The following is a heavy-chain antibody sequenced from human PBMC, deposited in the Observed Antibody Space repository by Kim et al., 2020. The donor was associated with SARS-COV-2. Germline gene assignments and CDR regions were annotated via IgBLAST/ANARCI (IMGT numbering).Heavy chain of an antibody. J-gene: IGHJ4*02. Sequence: SETLSLTCAVYGGSFSGYYWSWIRQPPGKGLEWIGEINHSGSTNYNPSLKSRVTISVDTSKNQFSLKLSSVTAANTAVYYCATPPPSAAGNDYWGQGTLVTVSS. D-gene: IGHD6-13*01. CDR1: GGSFSGYY. V-gene: IGHV4-34*01. CDR2: INHSGST. CDR3: ATPPPSAAGNDY.